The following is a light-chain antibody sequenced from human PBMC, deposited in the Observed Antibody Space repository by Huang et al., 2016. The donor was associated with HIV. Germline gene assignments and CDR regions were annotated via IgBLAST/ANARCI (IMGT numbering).Light chain of an antibody. CDR3: QQYDDWPPWT. Sequence: EIVMTQSPATLSVSPGERAILSCRASQNISRLAWYQQKSGQSPRLLIYDASSRATGIPARFSGSGSGTEFTLTVSSLQSEDFALYYCQQYDDWPPWTFGPGTQVDFK. V-gene: IGKV3-15*01. CDR1: QNISR. CDR2: DAS. J-gene: IGKJ1*01.